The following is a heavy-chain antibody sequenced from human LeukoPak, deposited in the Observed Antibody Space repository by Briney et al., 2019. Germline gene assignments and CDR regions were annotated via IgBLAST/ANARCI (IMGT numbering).Heavy chain of an antibody. V-gene: IGHV1-69*06. Sequence: ASVKVSCKASGYSFTSHGISWVRQAPGQGLEWMGGIIPIFGTANYAQKFQGRVTITADKSTSTAYMELRSLRSDDTAVYYCARDFLRYFEQPSHSDPWGQGTLVTVSS. CDR1: GYSFTSHG. CDR2: IIPIFGTA. D-gene: IGHD3-9*01. J-gene: IGHJ5*02. CDR3: ARDFLRYFEQPSHSDP.